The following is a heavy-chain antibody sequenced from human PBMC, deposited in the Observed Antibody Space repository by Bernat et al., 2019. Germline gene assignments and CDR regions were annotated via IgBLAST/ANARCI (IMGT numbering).Heavy chain of an antibody. V-gene: IGHV3-33*01. J-gene: IGHJ6*02. CDR1: GFTFSSYG. CDR2: IWYDGSNK. D-gene: IGHD3-3*01. CDR3: AREPSDYDFWSGYIYYGMDV. Sequence: QVQLVESGGGVVQPGRSLRLSCAASGFTFSSYGMHWVRQAPGKGLEWVAVIWYDGSNKYYEDAEKGRFTNSRDNSKNTRYLQMNSLRAEDTAVYYCAREPSDYDFWSGYIYYGMDVWGQGTTVTVSS.